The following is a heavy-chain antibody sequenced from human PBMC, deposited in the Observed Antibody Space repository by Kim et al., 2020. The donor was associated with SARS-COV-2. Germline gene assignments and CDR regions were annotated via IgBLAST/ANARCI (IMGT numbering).Heavy chain of an antibody. CDR3: ARRGPWGWFDP. CDR2: INWNGGST. D-gene: IGHD7-27*01. J-gene: IGHJ5*02. V-gene: IGHV3-20*01. CDR1: GFTFDDYG. Sequence: GGSLRLSCAASGFTFDDYGMSWVRQAPGKGLEWVSGINWNGGSTGYADSVKGRFTISRDNAKNSLYLQMNSLRDEDTALYHCARRGPWGWFDPWGQGTLVTVSS.